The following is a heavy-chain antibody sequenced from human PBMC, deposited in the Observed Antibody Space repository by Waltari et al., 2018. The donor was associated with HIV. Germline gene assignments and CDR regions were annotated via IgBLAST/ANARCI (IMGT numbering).Heavy chain of an antibody. V-gene: IGHV3-53*02. Sequence: EAQFVETGGTLIRPAGSLLLASLPVMFCVNNNYVTWIRLAPNRGLEWGSTIYLDDTSHYAESVKVRFVISRDKSTNTVYLLLRYLIFDDTATYFCAKGVRYYSFWGQGTPVTVSS. CDR3: AKGVRYYSF. J-gene: IGHJ4*02. D-gene: IGHD2-15*01. CDR1: MFCVNNNY. CDR2: IYLDDTS.